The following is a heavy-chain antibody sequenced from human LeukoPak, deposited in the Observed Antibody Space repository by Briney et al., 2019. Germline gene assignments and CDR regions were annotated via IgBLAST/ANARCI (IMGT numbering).Heavy chain of an antibody. Sequence: PGGSLRLSCAASGFTFSSYSMNWVRQAPGKGLEWVSSISSSSSYIYYADSVKGRFTISRDNAKNSLYLQMNSLRAEDTAVYYCARVDYIAAAGTGDYWGQGTLVTVSS. CDR2: ISSSSSYI. D-gene: IGHD6-13*01. CDR3: ARVDYIAAAGTGDY. J-gene: IGHJ4*02. V-gene: IGHV3-21*01. CDR1: GFTFSSYS.